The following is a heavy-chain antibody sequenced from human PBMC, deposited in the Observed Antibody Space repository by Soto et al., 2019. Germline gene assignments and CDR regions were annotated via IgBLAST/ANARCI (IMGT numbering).Heavy chain of an antibody. V-gene: IGHV3-30-3*01. D-gene: IGHD6-13*01. CDR2: ISYDGSNK. CDR3: ARDRGDSSSWYIRENYYYDRDV. J-gene: IGHJ6*02. Sequence: AGGSLRLSCAASGFTFSSYAMHWVRQAPGKGLEWVSVISYDGSNKYYADSVKGRFTISRDNSKNTLYLQMNSLRAEDTAVYYCARDRGDSSSWYIRENYYYDRDVWGQGTTGTVSS. CDR1: GFTFSSYA.